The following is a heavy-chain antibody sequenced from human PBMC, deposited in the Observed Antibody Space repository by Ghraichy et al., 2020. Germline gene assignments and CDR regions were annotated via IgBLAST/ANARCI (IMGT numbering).Heavy chain of an antibody. D-gene: IGHD6-19*01. CDR3: ARGRGGIAVAGIAAYYYYGMDV. Sequence: SETLSLTCAVYGGSFSGYYWSWIRQPPGKGLEWIGEINHSGSTHYNPSLKSRVTISVDTSKNQFSLKLSSVTAADTAVYYCARGRGGIAVAGIAAYYYYGMDVWGQGTTVTVSS. CDR1: GGSFSGYY. J-gene: IGHJ6*02. V-gene: IGHV4-34*01. CDR2: INHSGST.